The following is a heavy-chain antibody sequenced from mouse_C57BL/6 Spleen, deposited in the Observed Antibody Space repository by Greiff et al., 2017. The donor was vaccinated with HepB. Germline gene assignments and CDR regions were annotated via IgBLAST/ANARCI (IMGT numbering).Heavy chain of an antibody. CDR3: ARRTGTWYFDV. D-gene: IGHD4-1*01. CDR2: IDPSDSYT. CDR1: GYTFTSYW. Sequence: QVQLQQPGAELVKPGASVKLSCKASGYTFTSYWMQWVKQRPGQGLEWIVEIDPSDSYTNYNQKFKGKATLTVDTSSSTAYMQLSSLTSEDSAVYYCARRTGTWYFDVWGTGTTVTVSS. V-gene: IGHV1-50*01. J-gene: IGHJ1*03.